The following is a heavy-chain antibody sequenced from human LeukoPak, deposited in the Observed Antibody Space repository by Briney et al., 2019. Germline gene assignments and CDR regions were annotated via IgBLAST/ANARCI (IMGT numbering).Heavy chain of an antibody. J-gene: IGHJ4*02. CDR1: GFTFSSYT. V-gene: IGHV3-64*01. CDR2: IRSDGGST. CDR3: ARGSD. Sequence: GGSLRLSCAASGFTFSSYTMHWVRQAPGKGLEYVSAIRSDGGSTYYANSVKGRFTISRDNSKNTLYLQMGSLRAEDMAVYYGARGSDWGQGTLVTVSS.